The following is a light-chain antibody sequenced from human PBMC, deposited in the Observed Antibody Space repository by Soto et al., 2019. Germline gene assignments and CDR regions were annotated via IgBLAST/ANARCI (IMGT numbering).Light chain of an antibody. J-gene: IGKJ1*01. CDR3: QQRGNWPRTWA. Sequence: EIVKTQPPVALSLSPGERATLSCKASQSIDTNLGWYQQKPGQVPRLLIYDASLRATGIPARFTGSGSGTDFTLTISSLEPEDFAVYYCQQRGNWPRTWAFGQGPEVDI. V-gene: IGKV3-11*01. CDR2: DAS. CDR1: QSIDTN.